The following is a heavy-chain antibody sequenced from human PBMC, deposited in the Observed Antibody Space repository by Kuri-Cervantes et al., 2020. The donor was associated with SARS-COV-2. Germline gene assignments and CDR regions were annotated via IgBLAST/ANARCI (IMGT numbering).Heavy chain of an antibody. Sequence: ESLKISCAVYGGSFSGYYWNWIRQPPGKGLEWIGEINHSGSTNYNPSLKSRVTISVDTSKNQFSLKLSSVTAADTAVYYCARGLFYFDYWGQGTLVTVSS. CDR1: GGSFSGYY. CDR3: ARGLFYFDY. J-gene: IGHJ4*02. CDR2: INHSGST. V-gene: IGHV4-34*01.